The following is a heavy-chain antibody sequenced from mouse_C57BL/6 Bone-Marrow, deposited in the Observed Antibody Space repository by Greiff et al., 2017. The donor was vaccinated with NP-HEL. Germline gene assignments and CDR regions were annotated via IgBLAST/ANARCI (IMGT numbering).Heavy chain of an antibody. Sequence: EVKLMESGGGLVKPGGSLILSCAASGFTFSDYGMHWVRQAPEKGLEWVAYISSGSCTIYYADTVKGRFTISRDNAKNTLFLQMTSLRSEDTAMYYCARGNYDCDYWGQVTTLTVSS. J-gene: IGHJ2*01. CDR1: GFTFSDYG. V-gene: IGHV5-17*01. D-gene: IGHD2-1*01. CDR3: ARGNYDCDY. CDR2: ISSGSCTI.